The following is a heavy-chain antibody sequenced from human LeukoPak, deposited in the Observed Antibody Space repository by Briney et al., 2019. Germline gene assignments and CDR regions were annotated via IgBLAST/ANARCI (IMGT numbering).Heavy chain of an antibody. J-gene: IGHJ4*02. V-gene: IGHV4-39*02. CDR2: ISYSGST. D-gene: IGHD5-18*01. CDR3: PRSQSGYNYGYHFDS. Sequence: SETLSLTCSVSGGSFSSSSYYWGWIRQPPGKGLEWIGSISYSGSTFYNPSLKSRVTISVGTSKNHFSLKLSSVTAADTALYYCPRSQSGYNYGYHFDSWGQGTLVTVSS. CDR1: GGSFSSSSYY.